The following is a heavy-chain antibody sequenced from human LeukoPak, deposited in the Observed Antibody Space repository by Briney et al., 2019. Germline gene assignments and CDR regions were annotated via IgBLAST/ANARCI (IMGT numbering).Heavy chain of an antibody. CDR2: IYHSGST. CDR1: GGSISSGGYY. V-gene: IGHV4-30-2*01. J-gene: IGHJ4*02. Sequence: PSQTLSLTCTVSGGSISSGGYYWSWIRQPPGRGLEWIGYIYHSGSTYYNPSLKSRVTMSVDRSKNQFSLKVSSVTAADTAVYYCARSYLLHFDYWGQGTLVTVSS. D-gene: IGHD2-15*01. CDR3: ARSYLLHFDY.